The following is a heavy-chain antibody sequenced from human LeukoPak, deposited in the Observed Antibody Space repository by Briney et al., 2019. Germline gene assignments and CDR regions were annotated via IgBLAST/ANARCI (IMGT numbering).Heavy chain of an antibody. Sequence: PGGSLRLSCAASGFTFDDYGMSWVRQAPGKGLEWVSGINWNGGSTGYADSVKGRFTISRDNAKNSLYLQMNSLRAEDTAVYYCARDYVVVGATTGAFDIWGQGTMVTVSS. CDR1: GFTFDDYG. J-gene: IGHJ3*02. CDR2: INWNGGST. CDR3: ARDYVVVGATTGAFDI. D-gene: IGHD1-26*01. V-gene: IGHV3-20*04.